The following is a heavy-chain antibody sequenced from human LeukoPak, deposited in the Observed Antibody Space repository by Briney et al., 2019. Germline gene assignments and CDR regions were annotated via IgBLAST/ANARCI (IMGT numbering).Heavy chain of an antibody. CDR2: ISYGVSNK. J-gene: IGHJ3*02. Sequence: GGSLRLSCAASGFTFSTYGMHWVRQAPGKGLEWVAVISYGVSNKYYADSVKGRFTISRDNSKNTLYLQMNSLRAEDTAVYYCAKEYLIWFGDFDAFDIWGQGAMVTVSS. V-gene: IGHV3-30*18. D-gene: IGHD3-10*01. CDR3: AKEYLIWFGDFDAFDI. CDR1: GFTFSTYG.